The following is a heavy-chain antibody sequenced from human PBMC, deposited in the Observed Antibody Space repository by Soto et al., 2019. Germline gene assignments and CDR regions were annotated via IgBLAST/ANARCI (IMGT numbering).Heavy chain of an antibody. D-gene: IGHD3-22*01. J-gene: IGHJ6*02. V-gene: IGHV3-30-3*01. Sequence: GGSLRLSCAASGFTFKSYAMHWVRQAPGKGLEWVAVISYDGSNKYYADSVKGRFTISRDNSKNTLYLQMNSLRAEDTAVYYCARDVRHYYDSSGYYPIPGGYGMDVWGQGTTVTVSS. CDR1: GFTFKSYA. CDR3: ARDVRHYYDSSGYYPIPGGYGMDV. CDR2: ISYDGSNK.